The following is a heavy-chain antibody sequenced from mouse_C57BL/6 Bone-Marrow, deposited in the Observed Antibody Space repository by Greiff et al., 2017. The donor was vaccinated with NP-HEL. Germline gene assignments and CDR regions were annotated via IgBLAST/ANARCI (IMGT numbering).Heavy chain of an antibody. CDR2: IYPSDSYT. J-gene: IGHJ2*01. V-gene: IGHV1-50*01. Sequence: QVQLQQPGAELVKPGASVKLSCKASGYTFTSYWMQWVKQRPGQGLEWIGEIYPSDSYTNYNQKFKGKATLTVDTSSSTAYMQLSSLTSEDSAVYYCARGGYDYWGQGTTLTVSS. D-gene: IGHD3-1*01. CDR1: GYTFTSYW. CDR3: ARGGYDY.